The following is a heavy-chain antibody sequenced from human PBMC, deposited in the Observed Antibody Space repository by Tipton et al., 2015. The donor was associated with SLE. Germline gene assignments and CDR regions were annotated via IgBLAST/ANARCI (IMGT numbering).Heavy chain of an antibody. J-gene: IGHJ4*02. V-gene: IGHV3-66*01. CDR2: IYSGETT. D-gene: IGHD6-19*01. CDR3: ARARRPYSSGWYGELYFDY. Sequence: SLRLSCAASGFSVSNNYMSWVRQAPGKGLEWVSVIYSGETTHYADSVKGRFTISRDGSKNTLYLQMISLRAEDTAVYFCARARRPYSSGWYGELYFDYWGQGILVTVSS. CDR1: GFSVSNNY.